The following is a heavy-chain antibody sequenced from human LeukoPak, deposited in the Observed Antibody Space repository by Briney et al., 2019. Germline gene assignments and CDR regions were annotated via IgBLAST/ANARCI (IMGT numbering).Heavy chain of an antibody. CDR3: AKPDWGDTTAMVLG. CDR1: GFTFTSYG. J-gene: IGHJ4*02. Sequence: GRSLRLSCAASGFTFTSYGMHWVRQAPGKGLEWVAVISYDGSNKYYADSVKGRFTISRDNSKNTLYLQMNSLRAEDTAVYYCAKPDWGDTTAMVLGWGQGTLVTVSS. V-gene: IGHV3-30*18. CDR2: ISYDGSNK. D-gene: IGHD5-18*01.